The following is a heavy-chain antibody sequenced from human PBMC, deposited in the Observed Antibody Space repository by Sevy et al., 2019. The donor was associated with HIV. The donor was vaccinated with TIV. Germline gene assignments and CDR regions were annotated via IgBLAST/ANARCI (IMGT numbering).Heavy chain of an antibody. J-gene: IGHJ5*02. CDR2: IIPIFGTT. Sequence: SVKVSCKTSGGSINSHAIVWVRQAPGQGLEWMGGIIPIFGTTTYAQRFQGRVTITAEGLSNTVYLELRSLRSEDTAVYYCAGDSGGSMLNTHNWFDPWGQGTLVTVSS. V-gene: IGHV1-69*13. CDR3: AGDSGGSMLNTHNWFDP. D-gene: IGHD2-8*02. CDR1: GGSINSHA.